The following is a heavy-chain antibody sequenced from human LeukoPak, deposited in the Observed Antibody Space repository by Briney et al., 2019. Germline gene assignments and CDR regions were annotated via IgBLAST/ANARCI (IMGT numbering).Heavy chain of an antibody. V-gene: IGHV3-30-3*01. CDR1: GFTFSSYA. J-gene: IGHJ4*02. D-gene: IGHD3-3*01. CDR2: ISYDGSDK. CDR3: ARGGAYYDFWSGYYNPDY. Sequence: GGSLRLSCAASGFTFSSYAMHWVRQAPGKGLEWVAVISYDGSDKYYADSVKGRFTISGDNSKNTLYLQMNSLRAEDTAVYYCARGGAYYDFWSGYYNPDYWGQGTLVTVSS.